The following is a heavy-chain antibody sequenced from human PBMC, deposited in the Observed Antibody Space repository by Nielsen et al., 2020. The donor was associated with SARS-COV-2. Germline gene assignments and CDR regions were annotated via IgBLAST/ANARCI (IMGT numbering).Heavy chain of an antibody. D-gene: IGHD3-22*01. CDR2: IWYDGSNK. V-gene: IGHV3-33*01. CDR3: ARDLHYYDSSGYKNDAFDF. Sequence: GESLKISCAASGFTFSSYGMHWVRQAPGKGLEWVAVIWYDGSNKYYADSVKGRFTISRDNSKNTLYLQMNSLTAEDTAVYYCARDLHYYDSSGYKNDAFDFWGQGTMVTVSS. J-gene: IGHJ3*01. CDR1: GFTFSSYG.